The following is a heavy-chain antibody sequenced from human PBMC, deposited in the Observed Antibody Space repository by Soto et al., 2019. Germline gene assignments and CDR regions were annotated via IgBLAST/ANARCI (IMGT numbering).Heavy chain of an antibody. Sequence: GESLNISCKGSGYSFTTYWINWVHQMPGKGLEWMGLIYPGDSDTRYSPSFQGQVTISADKSITTAYLHWSSLKASDTAMYYCATCRGGSCYGAFDIWGQGTMVTVSS. CDR3: ATCRGGSCYGAFDI. J-gene: IGHJ3*02. V-gene: IGHV5-51*07. CDR1: GYSFTTYW. CDR2: IYPGDSDT. D-gene: IGHD2-15*01.